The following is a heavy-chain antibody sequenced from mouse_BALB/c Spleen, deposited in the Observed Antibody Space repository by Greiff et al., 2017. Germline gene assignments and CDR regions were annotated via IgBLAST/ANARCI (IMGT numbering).Heavy chain of an antibody. D-gene: IGHD2-10*01. CDR2: INPSTGYT. J-gene: IGHJ3*01. CDR3: ARAYYVFAY. CDR1: GYTFTSYW. Sequence: QVQLKQSGAELAKPGASVKMSCKASGYTFTSYWMHWVKQRPGQGLEWIGYINPSTGYTEYNQKFKDKATLTADKSSSTAYMQLSSLTSEDSAVYYCARAYYVFAYWGQGTLVTVSA. V-gene: IGHV1-7*01.